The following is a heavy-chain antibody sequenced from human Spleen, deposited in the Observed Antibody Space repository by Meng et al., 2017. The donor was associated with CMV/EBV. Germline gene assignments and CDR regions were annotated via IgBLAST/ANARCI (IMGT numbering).Heavy chain of an antibody. Sequence: SGFTFDDYGMSWVRQAPGKGLEWVSGLNWNGGSTGYADSVKGRFTISRDNAKNSLYLQMNSLRAEDTALYYCARGKLPEYYYGMDVWGQGTTVTVSS. V-gene: IGHV3-20*03. J-gene: IGHJ6*02. CDR3: ARGKLPEYYYGMDV. D-gene: IGHD1-26*01. CDR1: GFTFDDYG. CDR2: LNWNGGST.